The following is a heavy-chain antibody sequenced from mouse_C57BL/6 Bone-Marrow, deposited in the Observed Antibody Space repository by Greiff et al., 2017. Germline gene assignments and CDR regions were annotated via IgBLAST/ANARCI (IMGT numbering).Heavy chain of an antibody. CDR1: GYAFSSSW. D-gene: IGHD1-1*01. CDR2: IYPGDGDT. J-gene: IGHJ1*03. Sequence: QVQLQQSGPELVKPGASVKISCKASGYAFSSSWMNWVKQRPGKGLEWIGRIYPGDGDTNYNGKFKGKATLTADKSSSTAYMQLSSLTSADSAVYFCARDPHYYGSSSHWYFDVWGTGTTVTVSS. CDR3: ARDPHYYGSSSHWYFDV. V-gene: IGHV1-82*01.